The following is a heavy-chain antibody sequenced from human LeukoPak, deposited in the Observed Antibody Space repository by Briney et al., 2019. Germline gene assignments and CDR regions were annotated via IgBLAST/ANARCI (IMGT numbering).Heavy chain of an antibody. CDR3: TRHESGGYHSY. CDR1: GGSISGYY. Sequence: PSETLSLTCTVSGGSISGYYWSWFRQPPGKKPEWIGYIYYLGTATYNPSLTSRVTISVDTSKNQFSLEVNSVTAADTALYYCTRHESGGYHSYWGQGTLVTVSS. CDR2: IYYLGTA. D-gene: IGHD5-12*01. V-gene: IGHV4-59*08. J-gene: IGHJ4*02.